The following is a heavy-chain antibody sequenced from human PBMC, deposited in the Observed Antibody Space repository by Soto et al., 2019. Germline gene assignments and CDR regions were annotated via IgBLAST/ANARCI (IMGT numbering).Heavy chain of an antibody. D-gene: IGHD2-15*01. CDR3: ARATVVTGFDY. CDR1: GGSISSGGYS. Sequence: QLQLQESGSGLVKPSQTLSLTCAVSGGSISSGGYSWSWIRQPPRKGLEWIGYIYHSGSTYYNPSLKSRVTISVDRSKNQFYLKLRSVTAADTAVYYCARATVVTGFDYWGQGPLVTVSS. V-gene: IGHV4-30-2*01. CDR2: IYHSGST. J-gene: IGHJ4*02.